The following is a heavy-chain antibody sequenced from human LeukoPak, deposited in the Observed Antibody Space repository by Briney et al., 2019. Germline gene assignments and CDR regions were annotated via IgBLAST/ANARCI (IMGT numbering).Heavy chain of an antibody. CDR3: ARDSIRKYAPAGWFDP. CDR1: GFTFSSYW. D-gene: IGHD1-14*01. CDR2: IKQDGSEK. J-gene: IGHJ5*02. Sequence: PGGSLRLSCAASGFTFSSYWMSWVRQAPGKGLEWVANIKQDGSEKYYVDSVKGRFTISRDNAKNSLYLQMNSLRAEDTAVYYCARDSIRKYAPAGWFDPWGQGTLVTVSS. V-gene: IGHV3-7*01.